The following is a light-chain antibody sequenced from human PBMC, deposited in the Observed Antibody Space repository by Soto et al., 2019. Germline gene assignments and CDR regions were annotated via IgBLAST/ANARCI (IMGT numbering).Light chain of an antibody. V-gene: IGLV2-14*01. CDR3: TSFTRRRTWV. J-gene: IGLJ3*02. CDR2: EVS. Sequence: QSVLTQPASVSGSPGQSITISCTGASSDIGDYNYVSWYQQHPGKAPKVMIYEVSNRPSGISNRFYGSKSGSTASLTISGLQAEDEADYYCTSFTRRRTWVFGGGIQLTVL. CDR1: SSDIGDYNY.